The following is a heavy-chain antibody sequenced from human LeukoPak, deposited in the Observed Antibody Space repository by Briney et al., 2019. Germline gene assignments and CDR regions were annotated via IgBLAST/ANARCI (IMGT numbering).Heavy chain of an antibody. Sequence: SETLSLTCTVSGGSISSYYWSWIRQPPGKGLEWIGYIYTSGSTNYNPSLKSRVTISVDTSKIQFSLKLSSVTAADTAVYYCARHKVDDYGDPHGIYYYYYGMDVWGQGTTVTVSS. D-gene: IGHD4-17*01. V-gene: IGHV4-4*09. CDR3: ARHKVDDYGDPHGIYYYYYGMDV. CDR1: GGSISSYY. CDR2: IYTSGST. J-gene: IGHJ6*02.